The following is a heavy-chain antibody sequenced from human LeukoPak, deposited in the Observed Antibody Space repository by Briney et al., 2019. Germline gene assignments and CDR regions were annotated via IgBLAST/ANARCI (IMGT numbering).Heavy chain of an antibody. CDR1: GGSISSYY. D-gene: IGHD4-23*01. Sequence: SETLSLTCTVSGGSISSYYWSWIRQPPGKGLEWIGYIYYTGSTTYNPSLKSRVSISVDTSKNQFSLNLNSVTTADTAVYYCARADYGGNSAGFDYWGQGALVTVSS. V-gene: IGHV4-59*01. J-gene: IGHJ4*02. CDR3: ARADYGGNSAGFDY. CDR2: IYYTGST.